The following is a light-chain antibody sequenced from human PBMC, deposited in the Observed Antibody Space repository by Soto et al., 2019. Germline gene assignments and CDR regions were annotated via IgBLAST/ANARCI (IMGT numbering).Light chain of an antibody. V-gene: IGLV1-40*01. CDR3: QSYDSSLSGYV. CDR2: GNS. Sequence: QSVLTQPPSVSGAPGQRVTISCTGSSSNIGAGYDVHWYQQLPGTATKLIIYGNSNRPSGVPDRFSGSKSGTSASLAITGLQAEDEAYYYCQSYDSSLSGYVFGTGTNLTVL. J-gene: IGLJ1*01. CDR1: SSNIGAGYD.